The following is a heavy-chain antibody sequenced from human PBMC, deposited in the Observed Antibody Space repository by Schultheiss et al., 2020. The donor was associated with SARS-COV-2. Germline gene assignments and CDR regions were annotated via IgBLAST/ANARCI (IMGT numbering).Heavy chain of an antibody. D-gene: IGHD3-10*01. CDR1: GGSFSGYY. CDR3: ARGHYYGSGSYYIRTIPPPWVDP. Sequence: GSLRLSCAVYGGSFSGYYWSWIRQPPGKGLEWIGSIYHSGSTYYNPSLKSRVTISVDTSKNQFSLKLSSVTAADTAVYYCARGHYYGSGSYYIRTIPPPWVDPWGQGTLVTVSS. J-gene: IGHJ5*02. V-gene: IGHV4-34*01. CDR2: IYHSGST.